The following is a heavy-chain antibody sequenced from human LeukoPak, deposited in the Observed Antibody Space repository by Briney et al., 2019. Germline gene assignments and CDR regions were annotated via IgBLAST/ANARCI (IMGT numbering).Heavy chain of an antibody. V-gene: IGHV3-23*01. CDR1: AFTFSSTA. Sequence: PGGSLRLSCAASAFTFSSTAMSWVRQAPGKGLEWVSTISDSGGDTYYADSVQGRFTISRDKSKNTLFLQMNSLRAEDTAVYYCAKDGGLWVSAHWGDSWGRGTLVTVSS. D-gene: IGHD7-27*01. J-gene: IGHJ4*02. CDR2: ISDSGGDT. CDR3: AKDGGLWVSAHWGDS.